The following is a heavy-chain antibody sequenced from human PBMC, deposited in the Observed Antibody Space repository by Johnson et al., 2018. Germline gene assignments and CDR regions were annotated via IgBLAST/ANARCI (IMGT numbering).Heavy chain of an antibody. CDR1: GFTFTTYA. J-gene: IGHJ3*02. D-gene: IGHD2-15*01. Sequence: VQLVESGGGLVQPGGSLRLSCAASGFTFTTYAMTWVRPAPGKGLEWVSSMTGNSGRTSYTDSLKGRFPLSRYNSKNTLYLQITSLSAEDPAIYYCAKPYLGYCSDGSCCSGAFDIWGQGTMVTVSS. CDR2: MTGNSGRT. CDR3: AKPYLGYCSDGSCCSGAFDI. V-gene: IGHV3-23*04.